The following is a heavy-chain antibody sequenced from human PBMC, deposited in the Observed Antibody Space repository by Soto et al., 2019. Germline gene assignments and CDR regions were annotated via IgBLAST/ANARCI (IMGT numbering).Heavy chain of an antibody. CDR2: INHSGST. CDR1: GGSFSGYY. Sequence: SETLSLTCSVYGGSFSGYYWSWIRQPPGKGLEWIGEINHSGSTNYNPSLKSRVTISVDTSKNQFSLKLSSVTAADTAVYYCARVRVAGWYIIDYWGQGTLVTVSS. V-gene: IGHV4-34*01. J-gene: IGHJ4*02. CDR3: ARVRVAGWYIIDY. D-gene: IGHD6-19*01.